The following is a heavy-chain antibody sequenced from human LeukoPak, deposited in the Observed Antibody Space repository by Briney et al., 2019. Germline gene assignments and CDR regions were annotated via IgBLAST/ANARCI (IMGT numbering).Heavy chain of an antibody. Sequence: ASVKVSCKASGYTFTSYDINWVRQATGQGLEWMGWMNPNSGNTGYAQTFQGRVTMTRNTSISTAYMELSSLRSEDTAVYYCAGGGYYDILTGYYNHDNWFDPWGQGTLVTVSS. CDR1: GYTFTSYD. D-gene: IGHD3-9*01. CDR2: MNPNSGNT. V-gene: IGHV1-8*01. J-gene: IGHJ5*02. CDR3: AGGGYYDILTGYYNHDNWFDP.